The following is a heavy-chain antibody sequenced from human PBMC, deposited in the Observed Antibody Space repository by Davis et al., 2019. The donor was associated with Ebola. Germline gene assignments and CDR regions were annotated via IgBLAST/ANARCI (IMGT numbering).Heavy chain of an antibody. CDR1: GFTFSSYS. CDR3: AKDFISVVHTRAHWDY. J-gene: IGHJ4*02. CDR2: ISGSGGST. V-gene: IGHV3-23*01. Sequence: GESLKISCAASGFTFSSYSMNWVRQAPGKGLEWVSAISGSGGSTYYADSVKGRFTISRDNSKNTLYLQMNSLRAEDTAVYYCAKDFISVVHTRAHWDYWGQGTLVTVSS. D-gene: IGHD1-1*01.